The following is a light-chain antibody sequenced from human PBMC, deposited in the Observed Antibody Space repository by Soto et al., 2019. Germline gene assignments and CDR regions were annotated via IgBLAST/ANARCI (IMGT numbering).Light chain of an antibody. J-gene: IGLJ2*01. Sequence: QSTLTQPASVSGSPGQSITISCTGTSSDVGTYNIVSWYQQHPGKAPKLMIQEVTKRPSGVSNRFSGSKSGNTASLTISGLKAEDEAGSYCSYYEGSSTFVVFGGGTKLTVL. CDR3: SYYEGSSTFVV. V-gene: IGLV2-23*02. CDR1: SSDVGTYNI. CDR2: EVT.